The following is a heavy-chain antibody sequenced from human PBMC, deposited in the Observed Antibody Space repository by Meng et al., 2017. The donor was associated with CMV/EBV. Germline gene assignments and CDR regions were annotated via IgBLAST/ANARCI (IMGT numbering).Heavy chain of an antibody. CDR1: SVSNSSIS. D-gene: IGHD1-1*01. CDR2: TYTSGNT. J-gene: IGHJ4*02. CDR3: ARVLRWNGVIDY. Sequence: HGAGSGLLGASRRLSSPTSVFSVSNSSISWVRHPPTAGQEWVSIGRTYTSGNTNYNPALKRCVITSVNTSKNQFPLKLSLGTAEDAIVYYCARVLRWNGVIDYWGQGTLVTVSS. V-gene: IGHV4-4*07.